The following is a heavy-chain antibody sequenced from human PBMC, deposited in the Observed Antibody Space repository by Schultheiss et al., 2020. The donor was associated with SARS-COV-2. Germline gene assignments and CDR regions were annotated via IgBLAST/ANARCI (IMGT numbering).Heavy chain of an antibody. CDR1: GYTFTSYG. CDR2: ISAYNGNT. D-gene: IGHD5-18*01. CDR3: ARDDHDIKQLWVHDAFDI. J-gene: IGHJ3*02. Sequence: ASVKVSCKASGYTFTSYGISWVRQAPGQGLEWMGWISAYNGNTKYAQKLQGRVTMTTDTSTSTAYMELRSLRSDDTAVYYCARDDHDIKQLWVHDAFDIWGQGTMVTVSS. V-gene: IGHV1-18*01.